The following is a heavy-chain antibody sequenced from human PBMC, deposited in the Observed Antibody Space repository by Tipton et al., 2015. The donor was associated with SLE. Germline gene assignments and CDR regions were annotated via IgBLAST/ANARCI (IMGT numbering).Heavy chain of an antibody. J-gene: IGHJ3*02. CDR3: AGSMVTRGVGAFEI. CDR1: GASISNYSYY. Sequence: TPSLTCTVSGASISNYSYYWSWIRQPAGKGLEWIGRIYTFGITNYNPSLNSRVTISGDTSKNQISLNLRSVSAADTAVYFCAGSMVTRGVGAFEIWGQGTLVSVSS. D-gene: IGHD4-23*01. CDR2: IYTFGIT. V-gene: IGHV4-61*02.